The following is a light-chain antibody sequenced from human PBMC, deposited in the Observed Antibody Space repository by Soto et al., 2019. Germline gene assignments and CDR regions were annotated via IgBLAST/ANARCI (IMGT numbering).Light chain of an antibody. CDR1: NSDVGSYNL. CDR2: EVT. V-gene: IGLV2-14*02. CDR3: GSWDSSLSAYV. Sequence: QSVLTQPASVSGPPRQSITISCTGTNSDVGSYNLVSWFQQHPGKAPKLVIYEVTKRPSGVSDRFSGSKSGTSATLGITGFQTGDEADYYCGSWDSSLSAYVFGTGTKVTVL. J-gene: IGLJ1*01.